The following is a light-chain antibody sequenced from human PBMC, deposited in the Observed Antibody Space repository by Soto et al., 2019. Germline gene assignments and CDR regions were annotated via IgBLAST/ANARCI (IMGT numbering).Light chain of an antibody. Sequence: EIQMTQSPSSLSASVGDRVNMXCRASQSVRSWFGWFQQKPGKAPKHMICDVSALPRGVQPRLSGSGSGKQFTLNLSGLQPDDFATYYCQQYNSYSLPTFGQGTRLEIK. CDR1: QSVRSW. J-gene: IGKJ5*01. CDR2: DVS. CDR3: QQYNSYSLPT. V-gene: IGKV1-5*01.